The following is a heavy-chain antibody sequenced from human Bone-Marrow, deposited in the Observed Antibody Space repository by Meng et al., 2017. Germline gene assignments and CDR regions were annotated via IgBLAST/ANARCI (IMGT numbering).Heavy chain of an antibody. CDR1: GYTFTSYD. D-gene: IGHD6-6*01. V-gene: IGHV1-8*01. CDR2: MNPNSGNT. Sequence: ASVKVSCKASGYTFTSYDINWVRQATGQGLEWMGWMNPNSGNTGYAQKFQGRVTMTRNTSISTAYMELSSLRSEDTAVYYCARGVLEYSSSFLDFDYWGQGTLVTVSS. J-gene: IGHJ4*02. CDR3: ARGVLEYSSSFLDFDY.